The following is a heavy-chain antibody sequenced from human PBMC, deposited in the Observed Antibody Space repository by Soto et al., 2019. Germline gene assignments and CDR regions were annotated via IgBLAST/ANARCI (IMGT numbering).Heavy chain of an antibody. CDR3: ARDSSWYLYYYYYGMGV. D-gene: IGHD6-13*01. CDR1: GFTFSSYS. J-gene: IGHJ6*02. CDR2: ISSSSSYI. V-gene: IGHV3-21*01. Sequence: GSLRLSCAASGFTFSSYSMNWVRQAPGKGLEWVSSISSSSSYIYYADSVKGRFTISRDNAKNSLYLQMNSLRAEDTAVYYCARDSSWYLYYYYYGMGVWGQGTTVTVSS.